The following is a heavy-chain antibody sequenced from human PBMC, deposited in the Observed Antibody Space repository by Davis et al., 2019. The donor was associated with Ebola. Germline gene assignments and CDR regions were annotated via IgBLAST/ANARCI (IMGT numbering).Heavy chain of an antibody. J-gene: IGHJ5*02. Sequence: MPSETLSLTCTVSGGSISSYYWSWIRQPPGKGLEWIGEINHSGSTNYNPSLKSRVTISVDTSKNQFSLKLSSVTAADTAVYYCARVMTTVTTIWFDPWGQGTLVTVSS. V-gene: IGHV4-34*01. D-gene: IGHD4-17*01. CDR1: GGSISSYY. CDR3: ARVMTTVTTIWFDP. CDR2: INHSGST.